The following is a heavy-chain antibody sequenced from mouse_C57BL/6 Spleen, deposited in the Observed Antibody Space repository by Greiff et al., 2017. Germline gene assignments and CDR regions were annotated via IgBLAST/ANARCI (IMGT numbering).Heavy chain of an antibody. D-gene: IGHD2-12*01. V-gene: IGHV1-39*01. CDR1: GYSFTDYY. J-gene: IGHJ2*01. CDR2: INPKYGTT. CDR3: ARWDYSYYVGY. Sequence: EVQLQQSGPELVKPGASVKISCKASGYSFTDYYMHWVKQSHGKSLEWIGVINPKYGTTSYNQKFKSKATLTVDKSSSTAYMQLNSLTSEDSAVYYCARWDYSYYVGYWGQGTTLTVSS.